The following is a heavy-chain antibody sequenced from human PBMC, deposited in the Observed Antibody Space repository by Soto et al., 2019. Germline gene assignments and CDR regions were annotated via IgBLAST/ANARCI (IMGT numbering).Heavy chain of an antibody. Sequence: PSETLSLTCTVSGGSVSSGSYYWSWIRQPPGKGLEWIGYIYYSGSTNYNPSLKSRVTISVDTSKNQFSLKLSSVTAADTAVYYCARGSSSYGPLVTSYYYGMDVWGQGTTVTVSS. CDR2: IYYSGST. CDR3: ARGSSSYGPLVTSYYYGMDV. V-gene: IGHV4-61*01. J-gene: IGHJ6*02. D-gene: IGHD5-18*01. CDR1: GGSVSSGSYY.